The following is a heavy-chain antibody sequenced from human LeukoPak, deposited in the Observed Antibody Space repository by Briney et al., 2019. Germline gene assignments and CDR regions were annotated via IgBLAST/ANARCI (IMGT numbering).Heavy chain of an antibody. V-gene: IGHV4-39*01. D-gene: IGHD3-16*01. CDR1: GGSISSSTYY. CDR3: ARQRRLELPDY. CDR2: ISYSGNI. J-gene: IGHJ4*02. Sequence: SETLSLTCTVSGGSISSSTYYWGWIRQPPGKGLEWIGSISYSGNIYYNPSLKSRVTISVDTSKNQFSLELSSVTAADTAVYYCARQRRLELPDYWGQGTLVTVSS.